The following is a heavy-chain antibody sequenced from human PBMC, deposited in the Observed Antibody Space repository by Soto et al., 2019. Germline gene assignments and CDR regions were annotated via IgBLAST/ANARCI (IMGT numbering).Heavy chain of an antibody. CDR1: GGSISSSSYY. CDR2: IYYSGST. V-gene: IGHV4-39*01. D-gene: IGHD2-15*01. CDR3: ARHALPVAATVFDP. J-gene: IGHJ5*02. Sequence: PSETLSLTCTVSGGSISSSSYYWGWIRQPPGKGLEWIGSIYYSGSTYYNPSLKSRVTISVDTSKNQFPLKLSSVTAADTAVYYCARHALPVAATVFDPWGQGTLVTVSS.